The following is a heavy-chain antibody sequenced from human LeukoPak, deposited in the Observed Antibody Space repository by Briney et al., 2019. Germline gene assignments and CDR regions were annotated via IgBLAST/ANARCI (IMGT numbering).Heavy chain of an antibody. CDR1: GGTFTSYA. CDR3: ARARIVGATAWYFDL. J-gene: IGHJ2*01. Sequence: GASVKVSCKASGGTFTSYAISWVRQAPGQGLEWMGRIIPILGIANYARKFQGRVTITADKSTSTAYMELSSLRSEDTAVYYCARARIVGATAWYFDLWGRGTLVTVSS. V-gene: IGHV1-69*04. D-gene: IGHD1-26*01. CDR2: IIPILGIA.